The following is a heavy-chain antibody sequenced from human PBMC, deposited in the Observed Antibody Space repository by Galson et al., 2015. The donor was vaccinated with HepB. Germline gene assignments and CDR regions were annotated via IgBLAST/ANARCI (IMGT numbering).Heavy chain of an antibody. D-gene: IGHD6-19*01. CDR1: GYTLTELS. CDR2: FDPEDGET. J-gene: IGHJ4*02. CDR3: ATDLRGWLARDY. V-gene: IGHV1-24*01. Sequence: SVKVSCKVSGYTLTELSMHWVRQAPGKGLEWMGGFDPEDGETIYAQKFQGRVTMTEDTSTDTAYMELSGLRSEDTAVYYCATDLRGWLARDYWGQGTLVTVSS.